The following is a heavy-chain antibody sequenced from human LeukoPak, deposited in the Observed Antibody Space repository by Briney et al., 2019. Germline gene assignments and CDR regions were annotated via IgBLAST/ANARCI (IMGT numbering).Heavy chain of an antibody. CDR2: IYHSGST. CDR1: GYSISSGYY. D-gene: IGHD4-17*01. Sequence: SETLSLTCAVSGYSISSGYYWSWIRQPPGKGLEWIGSIYHSGSTYYNPSLKSRVTISADTSKNQFSLKLSSVTAADAAMYYCANHAVTSTWFFDLWGRGTLVTVSS. CDR3: ANHAVTSTWFFDL. V-gene: IGHV4-38-2*01. J-gene: IGHJ2*01.